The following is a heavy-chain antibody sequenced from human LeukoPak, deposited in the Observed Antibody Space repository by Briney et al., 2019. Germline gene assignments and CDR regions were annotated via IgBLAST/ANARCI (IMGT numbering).Heavy chain of an antibody. CDR2: IWYDGSNK. V-gene: IGHV3-33*01. J-gene: IGHJ4*02. CDR3: AREGGDSSSSSFDY. CDR1: GFTFSSYG. Sequence: GRSLRLSCAASGFTFSSYGMHWVRQAPDKGLEWVAIIWYDGSNKYYVDSVKGRFTISRDNSKNTLYLQMNSLRAEDTAVYYCAREGGDSSSSSFDYWGQGTLVTVSS. D-gene: IGHD6-6*01.